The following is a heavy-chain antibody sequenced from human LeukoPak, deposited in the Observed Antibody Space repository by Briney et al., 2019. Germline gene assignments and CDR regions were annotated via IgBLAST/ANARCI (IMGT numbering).Heavy chain of an antibody. V-gene: IGHV3-30*02. CDR3: AKGGRHGHSSYERGYFDF. Sequence: GGSLRLSCAASGFTFSNYDMHWVRQAPGKGLEGVAFIQYSGSKKYYVASVEGRFTISRDNSKNTLYVHMNTLRTEDTAVYYCAKGGRHGHSSYERGYFDFWGQGALVTVSS. CDR1: GFTFSNYD. J-gene: IGHJ4*02. D-gene: IGHD2-15*01. CDR2: IQYSGSKK.